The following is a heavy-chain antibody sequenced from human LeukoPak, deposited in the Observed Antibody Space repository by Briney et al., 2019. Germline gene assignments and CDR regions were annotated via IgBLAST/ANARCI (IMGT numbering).Heavy chain of an antibody. CDR2: IKSDGST. CDR3: ARAPSEIGGYYPEYFRH. Sequence: GGSLRLSCAASGFTFSSYWMHWVRQAPGEGLVWVSRIKSDGSTNYAGSVKGRFTISRDNAKNTLSLQMNSLRAEDTGVYYCARAPSEIGGYYPEYFRHWGQGTLVTVSS. D-gene: IGHD3-22*01. CDR1: GFTFSSYW. J-gene: IGHJ1*01. V-gene: IGHV3-74*01.